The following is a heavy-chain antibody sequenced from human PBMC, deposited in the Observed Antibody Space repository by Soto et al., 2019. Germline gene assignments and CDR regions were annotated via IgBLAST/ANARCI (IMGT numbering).Heavy chain of an antibody. Sequence: QVQLVESGGGVVQPGRSLRLSCAASGFTFSSYAMHWVRQAPRKGLEWVAVISYDGSNKYYADSVKGRFTISRDNSKNTLYLQMNSLRAEDTAVYYCARAVYYYDSRGAFDIWGQGTMVTVSS. J-gene: IGHJ3*02. CDR2: ISYDGSNK. D-gene: IGHD3-22*01. CDR1: GFTFSSYA. V-gene: IGHV3-30-3*01. CDR3: ARAVYYYDSRGAFDI.